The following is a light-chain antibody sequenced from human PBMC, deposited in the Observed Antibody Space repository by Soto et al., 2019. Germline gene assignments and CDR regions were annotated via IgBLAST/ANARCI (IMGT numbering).Light chain of an antibody. V-gene: IGKV3-15*01. Sequence: EIVLTQSPATLSLSPVERATLSCRASQTITTYLAWYQQKPGLPPRLLIYGASNRATGIPARFSGSGSGTEFTLTISSLQSEDFAVYYCQQYNNWPGVTFGQGTRLEIK. CDR2: GAS. J-gene: IGKJ5*01. CDR1: QTITTY. CDR3: QQYNNWPGVT.